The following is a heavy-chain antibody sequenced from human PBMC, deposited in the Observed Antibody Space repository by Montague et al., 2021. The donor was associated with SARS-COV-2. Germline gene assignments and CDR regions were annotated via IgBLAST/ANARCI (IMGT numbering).Heavy chain of an antibody. CDR3: ARDDIVLQGVTKGMDV. D-gene: IGHD3-10*01. Sequence: SETLSLTCTVSGGSISSSNYYWGWIRQPPGKGLEWIGNMYYSGSTYYNPSLKSRVTISIDTPKNQFSLKLGSVTAVDTAVYYCARDDIVLQGVTKGMDVWGQGTTVIVSS. J-gene: IGHJ6*02. CDR2: MYYSGST. CDR1: GGSISSSNYY. V-gene: IGHV4-39*07.